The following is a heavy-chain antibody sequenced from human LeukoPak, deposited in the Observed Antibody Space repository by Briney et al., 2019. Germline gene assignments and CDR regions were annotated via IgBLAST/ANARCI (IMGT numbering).Heavy chain of an antibody. CDR3: ARRTYYYDSSGYYPFDY. Sequence: ASVKVSCKASGYTFTSYGISWVQQAPGQGLEWMGWISAYNGNTNYAQKLQGRVTMTTDTSTSTAYMELRSLRSDDTAVYYCARRTYYYDSSGYYPFDYWGQGTLVTVSS. J-gene: IGHJ4*02. V-gene: IGHV1-18*01. CDR1: GYTFTSYG. D-gene: IGHD3-22*01. CDR2: ISAYNGNT.